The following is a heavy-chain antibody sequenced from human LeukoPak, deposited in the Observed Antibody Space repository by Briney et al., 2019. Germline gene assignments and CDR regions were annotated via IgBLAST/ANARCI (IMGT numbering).Heavy chain of an antibody. CDR1: GFTFSSYE. Sequence: PGGSLRLSCAASGFTFSSYEMNWVRQAPGKGLEWVSYISSSGSTIYYADSVKGRFTISRGNAKNSLYLQMNSLRAEDTAVYYCARLRYGRGAFDIWGQGTMVTVSS. V-gene: IGHV3-48*03. D-gene: IGHD4-17*01. CDR2: ISSSGSTI. J-gene: IGHJ3*02. CDR3: ARLRYGRGAFDI.